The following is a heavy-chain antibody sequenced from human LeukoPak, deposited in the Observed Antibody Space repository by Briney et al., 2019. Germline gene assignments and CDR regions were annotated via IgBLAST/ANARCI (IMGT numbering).Heavy chain of an antibody. CDR1: GFTFSSYA. CDR3: AKVDYVWGSYRPFAY. J-gene: IGHJ4*02. CDR2: ISGSGGST. V-gene: IGHV3-23*01. Sequence: PGGSLRLSCAASGFTFSSYAMSWVRQAAGKGLEWVSAISGSGGSTYYADSVKGRFTISRDNSKNTLYLQMNSLRAEDTAVYYCAKVDYVWGSYRPFAYGGQGTLVTVSS. D-gene: IGHD3-16*02.